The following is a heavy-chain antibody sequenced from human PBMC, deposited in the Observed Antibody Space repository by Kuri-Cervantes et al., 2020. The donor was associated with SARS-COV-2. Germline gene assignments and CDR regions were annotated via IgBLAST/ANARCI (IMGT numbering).Heavy chain of an antibody. CDR1: RFKFSRTD. CDR3: AKDGAGAHDF. V-gene: IGHV3-30*18. Sequence: LSLTCAASRFKFSRTDMHWVRQAPGKGLEWVAFISYDGNNKKCIASGKGRFTISRDNSQNKLYLQMRSLRPEDTAEYYSAKDGAGAHDFWGQGTLVTVSS. D-gene: IGHD4/OR15-4a*01. J-gene: IGHJ4*02. CDR2: ISYDGNNK.